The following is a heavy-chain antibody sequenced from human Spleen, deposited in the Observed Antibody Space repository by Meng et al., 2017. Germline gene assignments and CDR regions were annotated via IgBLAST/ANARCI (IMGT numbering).Heavy chain of an antibody. D-gene: IGHD3-3*01. CDR2: IYWDDDK. CDR3: AHSSHDFWRDYYRAHDY. V-gene: IGHV2-5*02. Sequence: SGPTLVKPTQTLTLTCTFSGFSLSTSGVGVGWIRQPPGKAPEWLALIYWDDDKRYSPSLKSRLTITKDTSKNRVVLTMTNMDPVDTATYYCAHSSHDFWRDYYRAHDYWGQGTLVTVSS. J-gene: IGHJ4*02. CDR1: GFSLSTSGVG.